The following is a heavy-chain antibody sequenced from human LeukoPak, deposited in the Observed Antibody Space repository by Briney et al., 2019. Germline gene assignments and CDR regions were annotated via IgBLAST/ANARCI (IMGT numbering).Heavy chain of an antibody. J-gene: IGHJ6*03. CDR1: GFTFSSYG. Sequence: GGSLRLSCAASGFTFSSYGMHWVRQAPGKGLEWVSYISSSSSTIYYADSVKGRFTISRDNAKNSLYLQMNSLRAEDTAVYYCARETYCSSTSCYSDYYYYYMDVWGEGTTVTVSS. V-gene: IGHV3-48*04. CDR2: ISSSSSTI. CDR3: ARETYCSSTSCYSDYYYYYMDV. D-gene: IGHD2-2*02.